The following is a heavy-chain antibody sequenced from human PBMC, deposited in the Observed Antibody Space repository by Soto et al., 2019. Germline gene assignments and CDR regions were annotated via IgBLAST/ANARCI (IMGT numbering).Heavy chain of an antibody. CDR1: GFAIRNNA. Sequence: QVQLVESGGGVVQPGRSLTLSCEASGFAIRNNAIHWVRQAPGKGLEGVAVISFEGSNTYYADSVKGRFTVSRDNSKNTVSLQMDRLTSEDSSLYYCVRAAGIAAAGSSQGVLWGQGTRVTVSS. CDR2: ISFEGSNT. V-gene: IGHV3-30-3*01. D-gene: IGHD6-13*01. J-gene: IGHJ4*02. CDR3: VRAAGIAAAGSSQGVL.